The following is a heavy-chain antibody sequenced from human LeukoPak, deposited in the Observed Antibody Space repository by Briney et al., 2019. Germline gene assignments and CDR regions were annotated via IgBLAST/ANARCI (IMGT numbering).Heavy chain of an antibody. CDR2: MNIAGSTK. D-gene: IGHD3/OR15-3a*01. V-gene: IGHV3-48*03. CDR3: ARVSPYGFNALDV. Sequence: GGSLRLSCVASDFAFSNYEMNWVRQAPGKGLEWISYMNIAGSTKYYADSVKGRFTVFRDNAKNSLYLHIDSLRVEDTAVYYCARVSPYGFNALDVWGQGTLVSVSS. J-gene: IGHJ3*01. CDR1: DFAFSNYE.